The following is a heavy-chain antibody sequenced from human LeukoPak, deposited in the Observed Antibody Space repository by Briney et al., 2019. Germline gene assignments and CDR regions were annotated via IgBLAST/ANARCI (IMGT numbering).Heavy chain of an antibody. J-gene: IGHJ3*02. D-gene: IGHD3-16*02. CDR2: IYYNGST. CDR3: ARYLMITFGGVIVTDNAFDI. V-gene: IGHV4-39*01. Sequence: SETLSLTCTVSGGSISSSTYYWGWIRQPPGKGLEWIGNIYYNGSTYYNPSLKSRVTISVDTSKNQFFLKLSSVTAADTAVYYCARYLMITFGGVIVTDNAFDIWGQGTMVTVSS. CDR1: GGSISSSTYY.